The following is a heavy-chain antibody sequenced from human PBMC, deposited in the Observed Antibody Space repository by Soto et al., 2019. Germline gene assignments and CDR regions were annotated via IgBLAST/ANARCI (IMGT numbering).Heavy chain of an antibody. Sequence: QVQLQESGPGLVKPSETLSLTCTVSGGSISSYYWSWIRQPPGKGLEWIGYIYYSGSTNYNPSLKSRVTISVDTSKNQFSLKLSSVTAADTAVYYCARDRIAAAAPECAFDIWGQGTMVTGSS. CDR3: ARDRIAAAAPECAFDI. J-gene: IGHJ3*02. D-gene: IGHD6-13*01. V-gene: IGHV4-59*01. CDR1: GGSISSYY. CDR2: IYYSGST.